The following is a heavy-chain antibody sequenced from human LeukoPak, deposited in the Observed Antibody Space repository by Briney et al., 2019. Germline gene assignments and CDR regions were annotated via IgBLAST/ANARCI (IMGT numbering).Heavy chain of an antibody. V-gene: IGHV3-33*01. CDR2: IWYDGSNK. CDR3: ARNYYDSSGYYYHDY. Sequence: GRSLRLSCAASGFTFSSYGMHWVRQAPGKGLEWVAVIWYDGSNKYYADSVKGRFTISRDNSKNTLYLQMNSLRAEDTAVYYCARNYYDSSGYYYHDYWGQGTLVTVSS. J-gene: IGHJ4*02. CDR1: GFTFSSYG. D-gene: IGHD3-22*01.